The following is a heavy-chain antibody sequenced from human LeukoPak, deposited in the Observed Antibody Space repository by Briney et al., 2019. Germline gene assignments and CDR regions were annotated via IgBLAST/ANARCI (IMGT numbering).Heavy chain of an antibody. Sequence: PSETLSLTCTVSGGSISSSSYYWGWIRQPPGKGLEWIGNIYYSGSTYYNPSLKSRVTISVDTSKNQFSLKLSSVTAADTAVYYCARLYYYDSSGLPLFDYWGQGTLVTVSS. CDR2: IYYSGST. CDR1: GGSISSSSYY. CDR3: ARLYYYDSSGLPLFDY. V-gene: IGHV4-39*01. J-gene: IGHJ4*02. D-gene: IGHD3-22*01.